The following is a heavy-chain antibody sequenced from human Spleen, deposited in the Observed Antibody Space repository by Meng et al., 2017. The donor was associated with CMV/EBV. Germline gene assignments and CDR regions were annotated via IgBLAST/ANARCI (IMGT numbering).Heavy chain of an antibody. CDR2: ISSSSSYI. CDR1: GFPFSSYS. Sequence: SCPASGFPFSSYSMTWVRQAPGKGLEWVSSISSSSSYIYYADSVKGRFTISRDNAKNSLYLQMNSLRAEDTAVYYCARGESGLSGDYWGQGTLVTVSS. V-gene: IGHV3-21*01. CDR3: ARGESGLSGDY. D-gene: IGHD3-10*01. J-gene: IGHJ4*02.